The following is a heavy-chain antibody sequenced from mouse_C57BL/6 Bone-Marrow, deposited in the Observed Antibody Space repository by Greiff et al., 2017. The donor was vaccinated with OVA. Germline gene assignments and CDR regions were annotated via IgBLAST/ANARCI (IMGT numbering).Heavy chain of an antibody. CDR2: IWSGGST. CDR1: GFSLTSYG. D-gene: IGHD1-1*01. J-gene: IGHJ4*01. V-gene: IGHV2-2*01. Sequence: QVQLKESGPGLVQPSPCLSITCTVSGFSLTSYGVHWVRQSPGKGLEWLGVIWSGGSTDYNAAFISRLSISKDNSKSQVFFKMNSLQADDTAIYYCATNRDGSSPHYYAMDYWGQGTSVTVSS. CDR3: ATNRDGSSPHYYAMDY.